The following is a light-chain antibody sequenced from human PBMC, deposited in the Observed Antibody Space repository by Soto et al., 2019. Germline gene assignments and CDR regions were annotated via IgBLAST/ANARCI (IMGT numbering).Light chain of an antibody. J-gene: IGKJ5*01. CDR2: AAS. CDR3: QQYNNWPLT. Sequence: IQLTQSPSSLYSSVGDRVTITWRASQGISNYLGWYQQKPGKAPKLLIYAASTLQTGVPSRFSGSGSGTEFTLTISSLKPDDFATYYCQQYNNWPLTFGQGTRLEIK. CDR1: QGISNY. V-gene: IGKV1-9*01.